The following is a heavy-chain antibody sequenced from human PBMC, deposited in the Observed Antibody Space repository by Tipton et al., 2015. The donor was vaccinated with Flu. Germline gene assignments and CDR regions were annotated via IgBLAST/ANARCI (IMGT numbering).Heavy chain of an antibody. J-gene: IGHJ4*02. CDR3: VRLFRGTYHIDY. CDR2: MNPDSGDT. V-gene: IGHV1-2*02. Sequence: QSGPEVKKPGASVKVSCKASGYTFTGHYMHWVRQAPGQGPEWMGWMNPDSGDTKYAQNFQGRVTMTRDTSISTAYMELSSLTSDDTAVYYCVRLFRGTYHIDYWGQGTLVTVSS. D-gene: IGHD1-26*01. CDR1: GYTFTGHY.